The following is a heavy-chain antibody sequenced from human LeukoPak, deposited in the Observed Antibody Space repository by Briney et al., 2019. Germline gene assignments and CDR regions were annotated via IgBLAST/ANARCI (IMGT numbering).Heavy chain of an antibody. CDR2: IYYSGST. V-gene: IGHV4-61*08. J-gene: IGHJ6*03. Sequence: SQTLSLTCTVSGGSISSGGYYWSWIRQPPGKGLEWIGYIYYSGSTNYNPSLKSRVTISVDTSKNQFSLKLSSVTAADTAVYYCARGGATHNYYYYYYMDVWGKGTTVTVSS. CDR1: GGSISSGGYY. CDR3: ARGGATHNYYYYYYMDV. D-gene: IGHD1-26*01.